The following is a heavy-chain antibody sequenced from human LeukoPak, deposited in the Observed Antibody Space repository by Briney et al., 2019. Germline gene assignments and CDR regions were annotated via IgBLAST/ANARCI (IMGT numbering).Heavy chain of an antibody. Sequence: GWCLTLSCLPSGFTLSSNYMRWVRQAAGRGLDWVSCIYRGGSTYYEGSEKGQLTLYRDNSKNTLYLQMHSLRAEDPGVYYCARDSNPDPCYYLGMDVWGQGTMVTVS. CDR2: IYRGGST. CDR1: GFTLSSNY. D-gene: IGHD4-11*01. J-gene: IGHJ6*02. CDR3: ARDSNPDPCYYLGMDV. V-gene: IGHV3-66*02.